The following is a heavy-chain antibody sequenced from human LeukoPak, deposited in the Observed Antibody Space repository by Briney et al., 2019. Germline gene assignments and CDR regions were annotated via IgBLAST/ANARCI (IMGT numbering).Heavy chain of an antibody. D-gene: IGHD3-16*01. CDR1: GGSISSGGYS. Sequence: PSQTLSLTCTVSGGSISSGGYSWSWIRQHPGKGLEWIGYIYYSGSTYYNPSLKSRVTISVDTSKNQFSLKLSSVTAADTAVYYCARVPPDSYDYVWGSYFGYFDYWGQGTLVTVSS. V-gene: IGHV4-31*03. CDR3: ARVPPDSYDYVWGSYFGYFDY. J-gene: IGHJ4*02. CDR2: IYYSGST.